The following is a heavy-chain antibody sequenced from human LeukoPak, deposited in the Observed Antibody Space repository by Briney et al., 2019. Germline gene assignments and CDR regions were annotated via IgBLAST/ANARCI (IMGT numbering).Heavy chain of an antibody. CDR3: ASLARTRDFDY. D-gene: IGHD1/OR15-1a*01. CDR1: GYSISSGYY. V-gene: IGHV4-38-2*02. CDR2: IYHSGST. Sequence: PSETLSLTCTVSGYSISSGYYWGWIRQPPGKGLEWIGSIYHSGSTYYNPSLKSRDTISVDTSKNQFSLKLSSVTAADTAVYYCASLARTRDFDYWGQGTLVTVSS. J-gene: IGHJ4*02.